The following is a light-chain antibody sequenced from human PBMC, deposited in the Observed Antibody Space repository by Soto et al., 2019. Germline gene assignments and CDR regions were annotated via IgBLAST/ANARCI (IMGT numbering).Light chain of an antibody. Sequence: DIQLTQSPSFLSASVGDRVTITCRASQGISPYLAWYQQKPGKVPQLLIYATSTLQNGVPSRFSGSGSGTEFSLTITSLQPEDFATYYCQQLRTFGQGTRLEIK. CDR2: ATS. CDR3: QQLRT. CDR1: QGISPY. J-gene: IGKJ5*01. V-gene: IGKV1-9*01.